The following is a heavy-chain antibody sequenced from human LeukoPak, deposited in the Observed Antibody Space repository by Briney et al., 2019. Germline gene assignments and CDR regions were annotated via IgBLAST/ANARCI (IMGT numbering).Heavy chain of an antibody. CDR2: IKQDGSEK. CDR1: GFTFSSYW. J-gene: IGHJ4*02. D-gene: IGHD3-10*01. Sequence: GGSLRLSCAASGFTFSSYWMSWVRQAPGKGLEWVANIKQDGSEKYYVDSVKGRFTISRDNAKNSLYLQMNSLRAEDTAVYYCARGSYYGSGRGGDWGQGTLVTVSS. CDR3: ARGSYYGSGRGGD. V-gene: IGHV3-7*01.